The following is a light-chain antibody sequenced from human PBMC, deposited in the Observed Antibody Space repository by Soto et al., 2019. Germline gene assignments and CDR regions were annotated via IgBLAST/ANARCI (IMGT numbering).Light chain of an antibody. Sequence: IVLTQSPATLSFSAGEMAALSCRASQSISINLVWYQQKPGQAPRLVIFGASTRAPGIPDRFTGRGSGTDFTLTISRLEPEDFAVYYCQQYGSSPRTFGQGTKVDNK. CDR3: QQYGSSPRT. CDR2: GAS. CDR1: QSISIN. V-gene: IGKV3-20*01. J-gene: IGKJ1*01.